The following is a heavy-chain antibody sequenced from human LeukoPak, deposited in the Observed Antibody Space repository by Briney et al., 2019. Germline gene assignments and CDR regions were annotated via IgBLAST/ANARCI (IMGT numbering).Heavy chain of an antibody. Sequence: PSEALSLTCTVSGGSISSSSYYWGWIRQPPGKGLEWIGSNYYSGSTYYNPSLKSRVTISVDTSKNQFSLKLSSVTAADTAVYYCARRASGGGYYFDYWGQGTLVTVPS. CDR2: NYYSGST. V-gene: IGHV4-39*01. D-gene: IGHD3-16*01. J-gene: IGHJ4*02. CDR1: GGSISSSSYY. CDR3: ARRASGGGYYFDY.